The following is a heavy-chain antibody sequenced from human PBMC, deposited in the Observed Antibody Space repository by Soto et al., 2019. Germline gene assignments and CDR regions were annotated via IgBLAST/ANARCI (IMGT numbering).Heavy chain of an antibody. CDR3: ARSLNTYYYDSSDLWGMDV. Sequence: SVKVSLKASGGTFISYAISWVRQAPGQGLEWMGGIIPIFGTANYAQKFQGRVTITADESTSTAYMELSSLRSEDTAVYYCARSLNTYYYDSSDLWGMDVWGQGTTVTVSS. CDR2: IIPIFGTA. CDR1: GGTFISYA. D-gene: IGHD3-22*01. V-gene: IGHV1-69*13. J-gene: IGHJ6*02.